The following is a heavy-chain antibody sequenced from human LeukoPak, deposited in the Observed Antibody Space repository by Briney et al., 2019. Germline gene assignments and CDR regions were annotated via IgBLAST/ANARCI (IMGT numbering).Heavy chain of an antibody. CDR1: GGSISTFF. Sequence: SETLSLTRTVSGGSISTFFWSWIRQPPGRGLEWIGHIFGSGHTDYNPSLKSRLTISVDTSKNDFSLQLTSVTAADTAVYYCARGTGWLPDWRGQGILVTVSS. J-gene: IGHJ4*02. CDR3: ARGTGWLPDW. V-gene: IGHV4-59*01. CDR2: IFGSGHT. D-gene: IGHD6-19*01.